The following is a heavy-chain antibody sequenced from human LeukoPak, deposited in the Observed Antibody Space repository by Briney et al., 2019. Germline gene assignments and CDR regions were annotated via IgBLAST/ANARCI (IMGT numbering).Heavy chain of an antibody. CDR1: GFTFSSYA. Sequence: GGSLRLSCAASGFTFSSYAMSWVRQAPGKGLEWVSAISGSGGSTYYADSVKGRFTISRDNSKNTLYLQMNSLRAEDTAVYYCAKGGPWLFIAVAGFGCDYWGQGTLVTVSS. J-gene: IGHJ4*02. D-gene: IGHD6-19*01. V-gene: IGHV3-23*01. CDR2: ISGSGGST. CDR3: AKGGPWLFIAVAGFGCDY.